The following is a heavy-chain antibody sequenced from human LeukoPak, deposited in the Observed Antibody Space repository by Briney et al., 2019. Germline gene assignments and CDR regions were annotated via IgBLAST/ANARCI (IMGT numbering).Heavy chain of an antibody. V-gene: IGHV1-46*01. J-gene: IGHJ4*02. D-gene: IGHD3-10*01. Sequence: ASVKVSCKASGYTFTSYYMHWVRQAPGQGLEWMGIINPSGGSTSYAQKFQGRVTMTRDMSTSTAYMELRSLRSDDTAVYYCARDPHYYGSGSRFDYWGQGTLVTVSS. CDR1: GYTFTSYY. CDR3: ARDPHYYGSGSRFDY. CDR2: INPSGGST.